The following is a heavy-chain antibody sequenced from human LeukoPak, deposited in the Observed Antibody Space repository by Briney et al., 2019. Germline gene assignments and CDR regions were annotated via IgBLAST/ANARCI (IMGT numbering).Heavy chain of an antibody. CDR1: GGSISSYH. J-gene: IGHJ3*01. V-gene: IGHV4-59*01. Sequence: SETLSLTCTVSGGSISSYHWSWIRQPPGKGLEWIGYIYYSGNTNYNPSLKSRVTISLDTSKNQFSLKLTSVTAADAAVYYCARDRRREGVHAFDVWGRGTMVAVSS. CDR3: ARDRRREGVHAFDV. CDR2: IYYSGNT. D-gene: IGHD1-14*01.